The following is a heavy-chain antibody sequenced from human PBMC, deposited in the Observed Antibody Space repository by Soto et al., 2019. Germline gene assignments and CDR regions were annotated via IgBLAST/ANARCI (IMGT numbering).Heavy chain of an antibody. CDR3: ANEGLD. Sequence: SLSLSCAASGLTFSNHAMSWVRQAPGKRLEWVSAISASDGGTYYADSVKGRFTTSRDNSKNTLYLQMNSLRAEDTAVYYCANEGLDWGQGTLVTVSS. CDR2: ISASDGGT. V-gene: IGHV3-23*01. J-gene: IGHJ4*02. CDR1: GLTFSNHA.